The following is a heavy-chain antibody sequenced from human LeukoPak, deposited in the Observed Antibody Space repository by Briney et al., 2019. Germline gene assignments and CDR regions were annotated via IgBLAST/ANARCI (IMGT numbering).Heavy chain of an antibody. Sequence: PSETLSLTCTVSGGXISSYYCSWIRQPPGKGLEWIGYIYYSGSTNYNPSLKSRVTISLDTSENQFSLKLSSVTAADTAVYYCASFSDYGGNFFDYWGQGTLVTVSS. CDR1: GGXISSYY. CDR2: IYYSGST. J-gene: IGHJ4*02. CDR3: ASFSDYGGNFFDY. D-gene: IGHD4-23*01. V-gene: IGHV4-59*08.